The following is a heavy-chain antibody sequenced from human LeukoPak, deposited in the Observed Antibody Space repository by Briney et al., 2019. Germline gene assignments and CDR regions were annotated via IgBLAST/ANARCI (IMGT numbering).Heavy chain of an antibody. CDR3: AKAVRVNLGYCSSTGCLDYYMDV. Sequence: GGTLRLSCAASGFTFSSYAMTWVRQAPGKGLEWVSIISGSGGRTYYADSVKGRFTISRDNSKNTLYLQMNSLRAEDTAVYYCAKAVRVNLGYCSSTGCLDYYMDVWGKGTTVTVSS. V-gene: IGHV3-23*01. CDR1: GFTFSSYA. D-gene: IGHD2-2*01. J-gene: IGHJ6*03. CDR2: ISGSGGRT.